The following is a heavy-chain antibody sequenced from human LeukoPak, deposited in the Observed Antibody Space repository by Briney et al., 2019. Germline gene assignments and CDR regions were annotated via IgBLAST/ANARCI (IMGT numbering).Heavy chain of an antibody. CDR3: AKDWLGDFRSGYPAIIDY. J-gene: IGHJ4*02. Sequence: PGGSLRLSCAASGFTFNSYAMSWVRQAPGKGLEWVSTIGFGDDSAYYADSVKGRFTISRDNSKNTLYLQMNSLRAEDTAVYYCAKDWLGDFRSGYPAIIDYWGQGTLVTVSS. CDR2: IGFGDDSA. V-gene: IGHV3-23*01. CDR1: GFTFNSYA. D-gene: IGHD3-3*01.